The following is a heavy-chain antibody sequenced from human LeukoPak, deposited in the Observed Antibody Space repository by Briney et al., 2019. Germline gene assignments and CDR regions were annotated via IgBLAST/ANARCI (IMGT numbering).Heavy chain of an antibody. J-gene: IGHJ4*02. D-gene: IGHD7-27*01. CDR2: IYYGGST. CDR1: GGSINSTYYY. CDR3: ARHRGPSYNWGGGDY. Sequence: SETLSLTCTVSGGSINSTYYYWGWIRQPPGKGLEWVATIYYGGSTYYNPSLRSRVTISIDKSKNLFSLKLNSVTAADTAVYYCARHRGPSYNWGGGDYWGQGTLVTVSS. V-gene: IGHV4-39*01.